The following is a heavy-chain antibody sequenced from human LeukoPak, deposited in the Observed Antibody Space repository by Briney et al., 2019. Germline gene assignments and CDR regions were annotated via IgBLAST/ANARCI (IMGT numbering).Heavy chain of an antibody. CDR2: ISGSDGRT. V-gene: IGHV3-23*01. CDR3: AKIPIGSDSGMDV. D-gene: IGHD3-10*01. Sequence: PGGSLRLSCAASGFTFSNYAMTWVRQAPGKGLEWVSSISGSDGRTYYADSVKGRFTISRDNSKNTVFLQMNSLRAEDTALYYCAKIPIGSDSGMDVWGQGTTVTVSS. J-gene: IGHJ6*02. CDR1: GFTFSNYA.